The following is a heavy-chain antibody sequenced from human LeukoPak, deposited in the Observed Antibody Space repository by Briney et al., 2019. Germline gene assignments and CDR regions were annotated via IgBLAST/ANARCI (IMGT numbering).Heavy chain of an antibody. Sequence: GGSLRLSCAASGFIFNSYAMHWVRQAPGKGLEWVAVISYDGNTEYYADSVKGRFTISRDNSKNTLYLQMNSLRADDTAVYYCAREHIAAAGSFAYWGQGTLVTVSS. V-gene: IGHV3-30*14. CDR1: GFIFNSYA. CDR3: AREHIAAAGSFAY. CDR2: ISYDGNTE. D-gene: IGHD6-13*01. J-gene: IGHJ4*02.